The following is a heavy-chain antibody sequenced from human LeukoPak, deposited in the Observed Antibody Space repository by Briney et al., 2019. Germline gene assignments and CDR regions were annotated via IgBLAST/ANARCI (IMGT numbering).Heavy chain of an antibody. J-gene: IGHJ3*02. CDR1: GFTFSSYE. CDR2: IRRGGSNI. V-gene: IGHV3-48*03. CDR3: ARDCGGGSFYGPYDAFDI. Sequence: GGSLRLSCAASGFTFSSYEMNWVRQAPGKGLEWVSYIRRGGSNIYYVDSVKGRFTISRDNAKNSLYLKRNSLRAEDTAVYYCARDCGGGSFYGPYDAFDIWGQGTMVTVSS. D-gene: IGHD2-15*01.